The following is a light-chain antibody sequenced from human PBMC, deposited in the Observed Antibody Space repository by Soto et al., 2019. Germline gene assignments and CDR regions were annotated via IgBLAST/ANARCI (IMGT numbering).Light chain of an antibody. CDR1: QSISSY. Sequence: DIQMTQSPSSLSASVGDRVTITCRASQSISSYLNWYQQKPEKAPKLLIYAASSLQSGVPSRFSGSGSGTDFTLTISSLQPEDFATYDCQQSYSTPLTFGGGTKVDIK. CDR2: AAS. V-gene: IGKV1-39*01. CDR3: QQSYSTPLT. J-gene: IGKJ4*01.